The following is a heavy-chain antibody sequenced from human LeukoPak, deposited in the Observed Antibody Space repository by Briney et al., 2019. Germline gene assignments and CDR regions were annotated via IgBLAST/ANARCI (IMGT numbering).Heavy chain of an antibody. Sequence: GGSLRLSCVGSGFTFSVHWVRQVPGKGLEWLTFIRHDGTDQHYADSVRGRFTISRDNSKNTVYLQMSSLRPEDTALYYCAEDGNWASVSWGQGTLVTVSS. D-gene: IGHD7-27*01. V-gene: IGHV3-30*02. CDR3: AEDGNWASVS. J-gene: IGHJ5*02. CDR2: IRHDGTDQ. CDR1: GFTFS.